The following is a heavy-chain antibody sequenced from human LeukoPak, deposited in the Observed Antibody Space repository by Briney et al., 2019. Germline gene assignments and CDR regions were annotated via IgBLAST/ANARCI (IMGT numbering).Heavy chain of an antibody. Sequence: PSETLSLTCTVSGGSISSYYWSWIRQPPGKGLEWIGYIYYSGSTNYNPSLKSRVTISVDTSKNQFSLKLSSVTAADTAVYYCAREGHYYYYMDVWGKGTTVTVSS. CDR1: GGSISSYY. CDR2: IYYSGST. V-gene: IGHV4-59*01. J-gene: IGHJ6*03. CDR3: AREGHYYYYMDV.